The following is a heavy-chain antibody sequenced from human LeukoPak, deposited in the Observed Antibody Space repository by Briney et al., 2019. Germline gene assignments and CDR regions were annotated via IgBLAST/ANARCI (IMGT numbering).Heavy chain of an antibody. J-gene: IGHJ4*02. CDR2: IIPILGIA. CDR1: GYTFTSYD. V-gene: IGHV1-69*04. CDR3: ARSVGATTSVDY. Sequence: GASVKVSCKASGYTFTSYDINWVRQAPGQGLEWMGRIIPILGIANYAQKFQGRVTITADKSTSTAYMELSSLRSEDTAVYYCARSVGATTSVDYWGQGTLVTVSS. D-gene: IGHD1-26*01.